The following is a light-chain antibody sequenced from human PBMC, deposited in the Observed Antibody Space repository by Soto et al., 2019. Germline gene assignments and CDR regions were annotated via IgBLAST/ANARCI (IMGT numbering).Light chain of an antibody. Sequence: DIQMTQSPSSLSASVGDRVTITCRASQSISSYLNWYQQKPGKAPKLLIYAATILQSGVPSRFSGSESGTDFSLTISSLQPEDFATYYCQQSYTTPPITFGLGTRLEIK. CDR1: QSISSY. CDR2: AAT. CDR3: QQSYTTPPIT. V-gene: IGKV1-39*01. J-gene: IGKJ5*01.